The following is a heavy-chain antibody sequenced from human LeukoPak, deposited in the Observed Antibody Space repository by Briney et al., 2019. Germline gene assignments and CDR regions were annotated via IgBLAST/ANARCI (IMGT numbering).Heavy chain of an antibody. V-gene: IGHV3-21*01. D-gene: IGHD4-17*01. CDR1: GFTFSSYS. CDR2: ISSSSSYI. Sequence: PGGSLRLSCAASGFTFSSYSMNWVRQAPGKGLEWVSSISSSSSYIYYAGSVKGRFTISRDNAKNSLYLQMNSLRAEDTAVYYCARSYGDYALGAFDIWGQGTMVTVSS. J-gene: IGHJ3*02. CDR3: ARSYGDYALGAFDI.